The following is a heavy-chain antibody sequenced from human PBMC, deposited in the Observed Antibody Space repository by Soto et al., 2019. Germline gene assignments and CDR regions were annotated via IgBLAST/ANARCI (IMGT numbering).Heavy chain of an antibody. J-gene: IGHJ4*02. Sequence: GGSLRLSCAASGFTFSGSAMHWVRQASGKGLEWVGRIRSKANSYATAYAASVKGRFTISRDIAKNSLYLRMDSLRAEDTAIYYCVRDSAYSFDYWGQGTLVTVSS. CDR2: IRSKANSYAT. CDR3: VRDSAYSFDY. CDR1: GFTFSGSA. D-gene: IGHD2-21*01. V-gene: IGHV3-73*01.